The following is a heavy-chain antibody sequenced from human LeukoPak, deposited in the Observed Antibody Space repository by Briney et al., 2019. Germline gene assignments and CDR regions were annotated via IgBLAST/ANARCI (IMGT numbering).Heavy chain of an antibody. CDR1: GFTFSSYA. V-gene: IGHV3-23*01. CDR3: ANTPSATTTPLYYFDY. J-gene: IGHJ4*02. Sequence: GGSLRLSCAASGFTFSSYAMSWVRQAPGKGLEWVSAISGSGGSTYYADSVKGRFPISRDNSKNTLYLQMNSLRAEDTAVYYCANTPSATTTPLYYFDYWGQGTLVTVSS. D-gene: IGHD1-7*01. CDR2: ISGSGGST.